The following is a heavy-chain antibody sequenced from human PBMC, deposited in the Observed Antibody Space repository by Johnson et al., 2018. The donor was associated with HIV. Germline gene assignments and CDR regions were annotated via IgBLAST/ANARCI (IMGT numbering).Heavy chain of an antibody. D-gene: IGHD3-22*01. CDR2: LRYDGSNK. CDR3: AKPYYYDSSGSRAFDI. Sequence: QVQLVESGGGVVQPGGSLRLSCAASGFTFSNYGMHWVRQAPGKGLEWVAFLRYDGSNKYYADSVTGRFTISRDNSKTTLYLQMNSLRADDTAVYYCAKPYYYDSSGSRAFDIWGQGTMVTVSS. J-gene: IGHJ3*02. V-gene: IGHV3-30*02. CDR1: GFTFSNYG.